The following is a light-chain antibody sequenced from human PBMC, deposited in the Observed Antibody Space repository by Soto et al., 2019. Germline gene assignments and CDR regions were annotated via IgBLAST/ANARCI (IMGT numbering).Light chain of an antibody. CDR2: GAS. J-gene: IGKJ4*01. V-gene: IGKV3-20*01. CDR3: QQYGSSPLT. CDR1: QRISNYY. Sequence: EIVLTQSPDTLSLSSGERATLSCRASQRISNYYLAWYHQKPGQAPRLLIYGASSRATGVPDRFSGSGSGTDFTLTISRLDPEDFAVYYCQQYGSSPLTFGGGTKVEIK.